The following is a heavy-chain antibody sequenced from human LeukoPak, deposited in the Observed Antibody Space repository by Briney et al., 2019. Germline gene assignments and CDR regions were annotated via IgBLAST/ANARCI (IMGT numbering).Heavy chain of an antibody. Sequence: ASVKVSCKASGYTFTGYYMHRVRQAPGQGLEWMGWINPNSGGTNYAQKFQGRVTMTRDTSISTAYMELSRLRSDDTAVYYCARDSPLYDSSGYPPLDYWGQGTLVTVSS. CDR2: INPNSGGT. CDR1: GYTFTGYY. D-gene: IGHD3-22*01. J-gene: IGHJ4*02. CDR3: ARDSPLYDSSGYPPLDY. V-gene: IGHV1-2*02.